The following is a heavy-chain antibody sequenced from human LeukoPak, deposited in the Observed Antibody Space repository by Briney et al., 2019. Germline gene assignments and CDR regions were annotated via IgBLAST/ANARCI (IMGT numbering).Heavy chain of an antibody. CDR2: IYYSGST. V-gene: IGHV4-59*12. CDR1: GGSISSYY. CDR3: AGLYCSSSSCYIGDWFDP. J-gene: IGHJ5*02. D-gene: IGHD2-2*02. Sequence: TSETLSLTCTVSGGSISSYYWSWIRQPPGKGLEWIGYIYYSGSTNYNPSLKSRVTMSIDTSKNQFSLKLSSVTAADTAVYYCAGLYCSSSSCYIGDWFDPWGQGTLVTVSS.